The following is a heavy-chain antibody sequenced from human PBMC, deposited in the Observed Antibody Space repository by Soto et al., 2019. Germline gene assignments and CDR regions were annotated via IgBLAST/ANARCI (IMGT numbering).Heavy chain of an antibody. CDR1: GFTFSSYW. CDR2: IKQDGSEK. Sequence: VGSLRLSCAASGFTFSSYWMSWVRQAPGKGLEWVANIKQDGSEKYYVDSVKGRFTISRDNAKNSLYLQMNSLRAGDTAVYYCARPDCSGGSCYPGGGAFDIWGQGTMVTVSS. CDR3: ARPDCSGGSCYPGGGAFDI. V-gene: IGHV3-7*01. D-gene: IGHD2-15*01. J-gene: IGHJ3*02.